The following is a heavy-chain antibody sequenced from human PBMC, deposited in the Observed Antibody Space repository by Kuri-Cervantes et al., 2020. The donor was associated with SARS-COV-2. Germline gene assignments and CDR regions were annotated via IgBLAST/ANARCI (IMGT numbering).Heavy chain of an antibody. CDR2: ISSSSSTI. Sequence: GESLKISCAASGFTFSSYSMNWVRQAPGKGLEWVSYISSSSSTIYYADSVKGRFTISRDNAKNSLYLQMNSLRAEDTAVYYCARVEGISLDYWGQGTLGTVSS. CDR1: GFTFSSYS. D-gene: IGHD3-3*01. J-gene: IGHJ4*02. V-gene: IGHV3-48*01. CDR3: ARVEGISLDY.